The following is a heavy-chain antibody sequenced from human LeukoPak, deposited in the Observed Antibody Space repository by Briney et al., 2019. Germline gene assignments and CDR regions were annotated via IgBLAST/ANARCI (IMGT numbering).Heavy chain of an antibody. CDR3: ARDSYDFWSGRRTGWIDY. CDR1: GGTFSSYA. V-gene: IGHV1-69*13. Sequence: SVKVSCKASGGTFSSYAISWVRQAPGQGLEWMGGIIPIFGTANYAQKFQGRVTITADESTSTAYMELSSLRSEDTAVYYCARDSYDFWSGRRTGWIDYWGQGTLVTVSS. D-gene: IGHD3-3*01. J-gene: IGHJ4*02. CDR2: IIPIFGTA.